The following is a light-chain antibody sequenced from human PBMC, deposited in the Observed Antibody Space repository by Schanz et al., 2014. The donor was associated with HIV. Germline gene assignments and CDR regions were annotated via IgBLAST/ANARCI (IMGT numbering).Light chain of an antibody. J-gene: IGLJ2*01. V-gene: IGLV2-8*01. CDR2: DVN. CDR3: SSSPSPKHWL. CDR1: SSETGREKD. Sequence: QSALTQPASVSGSPGQSINKAGKGTSSETGREKDPPWYQHHPGKAPQLIICDVNRRPSGVPDRFSGFKSGDTASLTVSGLQPDDEADYYCSSSPSPKHWLFGGGTKLTVL.